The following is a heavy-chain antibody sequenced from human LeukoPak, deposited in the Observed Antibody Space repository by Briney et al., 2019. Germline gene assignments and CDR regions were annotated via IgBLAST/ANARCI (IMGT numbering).Heavy chain of an antibody. V-gene: IGHV3-48*03. CDR3: ARDRADFWSGYHDY. D-gene: IGHD3-3*01. CDR2: ISSSGSSM. J-gene: IGHJ4*02. CDR1: GFTFSSYE. Sequence: GGSLRLSCAASGFTFSSYEMNWVRQAPGKGLEWVSNISSSGSSMNYADSEKGRFTISRDNAKNSLSLQMNSLRAEDTAVYYCARDRADFWSGYHDYWGQGTLVTVSS.